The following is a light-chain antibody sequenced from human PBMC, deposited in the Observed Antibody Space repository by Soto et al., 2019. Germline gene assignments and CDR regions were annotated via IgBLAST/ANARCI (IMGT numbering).Light chain of an antibody. CDR2: EVN. CDR3: ISYTGSSTSYV. V-gene: IGLV2-8*01. CDR1: SRDVGGYNY. Sequence: QSVLTQPPSASGSPGQSITISCTGTSRDVGGYNYVSWYQQYSGKAPKLILYEVNRRPSGVPDRFSGSKSGNTASLTISGLQAEDEADYYCISYTGSSTSYVFGSGTKLTVL. J-gene: IGLJ1*01.